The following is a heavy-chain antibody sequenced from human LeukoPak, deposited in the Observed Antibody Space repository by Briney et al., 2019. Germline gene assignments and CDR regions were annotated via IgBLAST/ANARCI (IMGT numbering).Heavy chain of an antibody. D-gene: IGHD2-2*01. CDR3: AXGXXVVVXPDXSXXXXXDI. V-gene: IGHV1-69*01. CDR2: IIPIFGTA. J-gene: IGHJ3*02. CDR1: GGTFSSYA. Sequence: KXSGGTFSSYAISWVRQAPGQGLEWMGGIIPIFGTANYAQKFQGRVTITADESTSTAYMELSTLRSEDRAVYYCAXGXXVVVXPDXSXXXXXDIWGQXTXVTVSS.